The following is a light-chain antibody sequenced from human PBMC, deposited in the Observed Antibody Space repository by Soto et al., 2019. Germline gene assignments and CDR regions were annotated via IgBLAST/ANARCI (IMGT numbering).Light chain of an antibody. Sequence: IQMTQSPSTLSASVGDRVTITCRASQGISNFLAWYQQKPGKVPSLLLYGASPLQSGVPSRFSGSGSGTDFTLTISSLHPEDVATYYCQNYHSAPWTFGQGTKVEIK. CDR2: GAS. CDR3: QNYHSAPWT. J-gene: IGKJ1*01. V-gene: IGKV1-27*01. CDR1: QGISNF.